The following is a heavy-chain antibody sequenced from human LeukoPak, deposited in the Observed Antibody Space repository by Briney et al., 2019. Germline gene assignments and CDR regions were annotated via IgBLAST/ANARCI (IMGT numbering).Heavy chain of an antibody. CDR2: MYITGNT. D-gene: IGHD2-21*02. J-gene: IGHJ2*01. CDR1: GGSISSYY. CDR3: ARDSTASSPWYFDL. V-gene: IGHV4-4*07. Sequence: SETPSLTCTVSGGSISSYYWSWIRRPAGKGLEWIGRMYITGNTNYNPSLKSRVTMSLGTSKNHFSLKLSSVTAADTAVYYCARDSTASSPWYFDLWGRGTLVTVSS.